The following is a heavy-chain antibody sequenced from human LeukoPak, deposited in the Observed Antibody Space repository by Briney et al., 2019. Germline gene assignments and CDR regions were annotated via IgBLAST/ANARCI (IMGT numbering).Heavy chain of an antibody. CDR1: GFTFSSYA. CDR3: ARGRYYYGSGTSMDG. D-gene: IGHD3-10*01. J-gene: IGHJ6*02. V-gene: IGHV3-30-3*01. CDR2: ISYDGSNK. Sequence: GRSLRLSCAASGFTFSSYAMHWVRQAPGKGLEWVAVISYDGSNKYYADSVKGRFTISRDNSKNTLYLQMNSLRAEDTAVYYCARGRYYYGSGTSMDGWGQGTTVTVSS.